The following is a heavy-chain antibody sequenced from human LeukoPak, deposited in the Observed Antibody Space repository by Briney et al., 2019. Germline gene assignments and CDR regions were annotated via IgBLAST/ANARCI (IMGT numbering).Heavy chain of an antibody. CDR3: SRVRVSFDY. V-gene: IGHV3-9*01. D-gene: IGHD3-10*01. CDR1: GFTFDDYA. J-gene: IGHJ4*02. Sequence: GGSLRLSCAASGFTFDDYAMHWVRQAPGKGLEWVSGISWDSSDIGYVDSVKGRFTISRDNAKNALFLQMNSLRAEDTAVYYCSRVRVSFDYWGQGTLVTVAS. CDR2: ISWDSSDI.